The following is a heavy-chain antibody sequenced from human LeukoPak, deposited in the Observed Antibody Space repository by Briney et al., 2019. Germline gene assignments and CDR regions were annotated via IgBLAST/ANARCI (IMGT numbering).Heavy chain of an antibody. CDR2: ISSVGSTI. Sequence: GGSLRLSCAASGFTFSSYWMNWVRQAPGKGLEWVSYISSVGSTIYYADSVKGRFTISRDNAKNSLYLQMNSLRDEDTAVYYCARGYSPGDYYYYGMDVWGQGTTVTVSS. CDR3: ARGYSPGDYYYYGMDV. J-gene: IGHJ6*02. CDR1: GFTFSSYW. D-gene: IGHD5-18*01. V-gene: IGHV3-48*02.